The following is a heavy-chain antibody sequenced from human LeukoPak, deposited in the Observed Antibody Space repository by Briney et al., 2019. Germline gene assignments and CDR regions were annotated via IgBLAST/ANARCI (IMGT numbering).Heavy chain of an antibody. Sequence: ASVKVSCKASGYTFTGYYMHWVRQAPGQGLEWMGWINPNSGGTNYAQKFQGRVTMTRDTSIITAYMELSRLRSDDTAVYYCAREWNSSGWYAFDIWGQGTMVTVSS. J-gene: IGHJ3*02. CDR2: INPNSGGT. CDR1: GYTFTGYY. D-gene: IGHD6-19*01. V-gene: IGHV1-2*02. CDR3: AREWNSSGWYAFDI.